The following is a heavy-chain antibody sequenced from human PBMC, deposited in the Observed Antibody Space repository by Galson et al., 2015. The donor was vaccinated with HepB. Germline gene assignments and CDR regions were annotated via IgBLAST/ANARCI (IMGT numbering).Heavy chain of an antibody. V-gene: IGHV1-2*06. CDR1: GYTFTGYY. CDR3: ARAQAINSGSYPLGYGMDV. Sequence: SVKVSCKASGYTFTGYYMHWVRQAPGQGLEWMGRINPNSGGTNYAQKFQGRVTMTRDTSISTAYMELSRLRSDDTAVYYCARAQAINSGSYPLGYGMDVWGQGTTVTVSS. CDR2: INPNSGGT. D-gene: IGHD1-26*01. J-gene: IGHJ6*02.